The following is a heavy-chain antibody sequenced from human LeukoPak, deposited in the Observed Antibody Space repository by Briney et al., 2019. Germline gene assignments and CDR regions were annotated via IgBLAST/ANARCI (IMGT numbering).Heavy chain of an antibody. J-gene: IGHJ4*02. V-gene: IGHV1-69*05. CDR2: IITIFGTA. Sequence: SVKLSCKASAATFSSNSNSWNRQAQGQGLELKGGIITIFGTANYAQKCQFTVTMTRDTTISTAYMELSRLRSNDTAVYYCARDRRGLRIPLDYWGQGTLVTVSS. CDR1: AATFSSNS. D-gene: IGHD1-26*01. CDR3: ARDRRGLRIPLDY.